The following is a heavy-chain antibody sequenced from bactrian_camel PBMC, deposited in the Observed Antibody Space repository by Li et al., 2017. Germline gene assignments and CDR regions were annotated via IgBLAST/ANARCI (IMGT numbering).Heavy chain of an antibody. V-gene: IGHV3S9*01. D-gene: IGHD7*01. J-gene: IGHJ4*01. CDR1: ISSDIKYC. CDR3: AKGRPRLGLVAADLD. CDR2: IDSDGTI. Sequence: HVQLVESGGGSVQAGGSLKLSCAGEISSDIKYCVGWFRQAPGKAREAVASIDSDGTISYAASVKGRFTISRDNAKNTLYLQLDSLKTEDTATYHCAKGRPRLGLVAADLDRGQGTQVTVSS.